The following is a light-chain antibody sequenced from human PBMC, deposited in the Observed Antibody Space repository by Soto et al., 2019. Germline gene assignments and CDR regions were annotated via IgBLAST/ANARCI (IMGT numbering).Light chain of an antibody. CDR1: SGDVGGYNY. J-gene: IGLJ3*02. V-gene: IGLV2-14*01. Sequence: QSALTQPASVSGSPGQSITISCAGTSGDVGGYNYVSWYQQHPGKAPKLMIYEVSNRPSGVSNRFSGSKSGNTASLTTSGLQAEDEADYYCTSYTSRSTLVFGGGTKLTVL. CDR2: EVS. CDR3: TSYTSRSTLV.